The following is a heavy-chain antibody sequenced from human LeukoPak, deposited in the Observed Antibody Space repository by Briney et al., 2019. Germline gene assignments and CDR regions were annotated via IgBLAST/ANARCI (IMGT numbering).Heavy chain of an antibody. J-gene: IGHJ4*02. CDR2: ISYDGSNK. Sequence: GGSLRLSCAASGFTFSSYAMHWVRQAPGKGLEWVAVISYDGSNKYYADSVKGRFTISRDNSKNALYLQMNSLRAEDTAAYYCARPRVPDRSGYYLKYYFDYWGQGTLVTVSS. CDR1: GFTFSSYA. D-gene: IGHD3-22*01. V-gene: IGHV3-30-3*01. CDR3: ARPRVPDRSGYYLKYYFDY.